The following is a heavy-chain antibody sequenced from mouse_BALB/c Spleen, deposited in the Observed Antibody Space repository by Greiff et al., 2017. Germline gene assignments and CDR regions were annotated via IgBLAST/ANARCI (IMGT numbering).Heavy chain of an antibody. Sequence: QVQLQQSGPELVKPGASVRISCKASGYTFTSYYIHWVKQRPGQGLEWIGWIYPGNVNTKYNEKFKGKATLTADKSSSTAYMQLSSLTSEDSAVYFCARVDSSGYAWFAYWGQGTLVTVSA. V-gene: IGHV1S56*01. D-gene: IGHD3-2*01. CDR1: GYTFTSYY. J-gene: IGHJ3*01. CDR2: IYPGNVNT. CDR3: ARVDSSGYAWFAY.